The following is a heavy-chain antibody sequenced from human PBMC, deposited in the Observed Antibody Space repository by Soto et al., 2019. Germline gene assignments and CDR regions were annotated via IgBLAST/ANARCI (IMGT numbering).Heavy chain of an antibody. Sequence: QVQLQESGPGLVKPSQTLSLTCTVSGGSISSASYYWSWIRQYPGKGLEWIGYIYYSGSTYYNPSLRSRVSISLDTSKNQFALNLTSVTAADTAVYYCGRGVVVASTPFDYWGQGTLVTVSS. CDR2: IYYSGST. CDR1: GGSISSASYY. V-gene: IGHV4-31*03. CDR3: GRGVVVASTPFDY. J-gene: IGHJ4*02. D-gene: IGHD2-15*01.